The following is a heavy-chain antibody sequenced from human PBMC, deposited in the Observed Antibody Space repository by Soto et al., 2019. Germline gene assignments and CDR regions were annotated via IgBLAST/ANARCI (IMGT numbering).Heavy chain of an antibody. Sequence: GGSLRLSCAASGVTPNYFWMNWVRQAPGKGLEWVANIKLEGGEKNYVDSVEGRFTISRDDAKNSVYLQMNSLRAEDTAIYYSVGSDGWIFDYWGQGSLVTVSS. CDR2: IKLEGGEK. V-gene: IGHV3-7*03. D-gene: IGHD6-19*01. J-gene: IGHJ4*02. CDR3: VGSDGWIFDY. CDR1: GVTPNYFW.